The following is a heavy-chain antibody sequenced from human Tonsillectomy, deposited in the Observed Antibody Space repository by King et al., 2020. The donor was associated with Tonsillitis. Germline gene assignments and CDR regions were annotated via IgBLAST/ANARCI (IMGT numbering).Heavy chain of an antibody. J-gene: IGHJ4*02. Sequence: VQLVESGGGVVQPGRSLRLSCAASGFIFSGHAMHWVRQTPGEGLEWVAAISFDGNKEYSGDSVGGRFTISRDNSENTLDLQMNSLTAEDTAVYYCARDNYAYSGSFHGYWGQGTLVTVSS. D-gene: IGHD1-26*01. CDR3: ARDNYAYSGSFHGY. CDR2: ISFDGNKE. V-gene: IGHV3-30*01. CDR1: GFIFSGHA.